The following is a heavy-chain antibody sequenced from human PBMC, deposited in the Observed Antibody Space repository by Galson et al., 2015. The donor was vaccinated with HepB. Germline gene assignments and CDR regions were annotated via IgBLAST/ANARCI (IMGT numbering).Heavy chain of an antibody. J-gene: IGHJ3*02. V-gene: IGHV3-53*04. CDR3: ARIGPNVLNAFDI. CDR1: GFTVSSNY. CDR2: IYSGGST. Sequence: SLRLSCAASGFTVSSNYMSWVRQAPGKGLEWVSVIYSGGSTYYADSVKGRFTISRHNSKNTLYLQMNSLRAEDTAVYYCARIGPNVLNAFDIWGQGTMVTVSS. D-gene: IGHD6-6*01.